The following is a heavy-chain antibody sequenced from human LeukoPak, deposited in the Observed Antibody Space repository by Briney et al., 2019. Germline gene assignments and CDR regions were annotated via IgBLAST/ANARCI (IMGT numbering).Heavy chain of an antibody. CDR1: GSTYSGHW. CDR3: TRDRSRAEDD. D-gene: IGHD1-14*01. CDR2: INQGGSDK. J-gene: IGHJ4*02. Sequence: GGSLRLSCAASGSTYSGHWMSWVRQAPGKGLEWVANINQGGSDKYYVDSVKGRFTISRDNANNLLYLQMNSLRGEDTAVYYCTRDRSRAEDDWGQGTLVTVSS. V-gene: IGHV3-7*01.